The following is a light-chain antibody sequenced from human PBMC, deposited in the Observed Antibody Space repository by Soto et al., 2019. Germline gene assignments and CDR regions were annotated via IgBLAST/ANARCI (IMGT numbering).Light chain of an antibody. V-gene: IGLV1-51*01. Sequence: QSVLTQPPSLSAAPGQKVSISCSGSSPNIGNNYVSWYQQVPGTAPKLLIYDNNKRHSGIPDRFSGSKSGTSATLDITGLQTGDEADYYCGAWDNSLSTVVFGGGTKLTVL. J-gene: IGLJ2*01. CDR1: SPNIGNNY. CDR3: GAWDNSLSTVV. CDR2: DNN.